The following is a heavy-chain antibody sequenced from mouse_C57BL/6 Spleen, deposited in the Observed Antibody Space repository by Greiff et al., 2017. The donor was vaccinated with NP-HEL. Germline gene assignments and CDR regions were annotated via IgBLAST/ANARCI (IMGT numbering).Heavy chain of an antibody. CDR2: IYPRDGST. Sequence: LQESDAELVKPGASVKISCKVSGYTFTDHTIHWMKQRPEQGLEWIGYIYPRDGSTKYNEKFKGKAKLTADKSSSTAYMQLNSLTSEDSAVYFCARSRLITTVVPFDYWGQGTTLTVSS. CDR3: ARSRLITTVVPFDY. D-gene: IGHD1-1*01. CDR1: GYTFTDHT. V-gene: IGHV1-78*01. J-gene: IGHJ2*01.